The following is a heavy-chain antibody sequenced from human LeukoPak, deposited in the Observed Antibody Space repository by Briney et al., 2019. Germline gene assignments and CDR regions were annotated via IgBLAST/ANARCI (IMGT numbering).Heavy chain of an antibody. CDR1: GFRFSRYW. CDR2: INHNGNVN. CDR3: ARGGGLDV. J-gene: IGHJ6*02. D-gene: IGHD3-16*01. V-gene: IGHV3-7*03. Sequence: PGGSLRLSCVASGFRFSRYWMNWARQAPGKGLEWVASINHNGNVNYYVDSVKGRFTISRDNAKNSLYLQMSNLRAEDTAVYFCARGGGLDVWGQGATVTVSS.